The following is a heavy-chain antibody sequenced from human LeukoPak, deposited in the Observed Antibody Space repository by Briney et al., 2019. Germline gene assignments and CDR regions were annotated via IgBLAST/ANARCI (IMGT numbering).Heavy chain of an antibody. Sequence: ASVKVSCKASGYTFSSYAMNWVRQAPGQGLEWMGWINTNTGNPTYAQGFTGRFVFSLDTSVSTAFLQISSLKAEDTAVYYCARAGTPFYYYYMDVWGKGTTVTVSS. CDR1: GYTFSSYA. V-gene: IGHV7-4-1*02. CDR2: INTNTGNP. J-gene: IGHJ6*03. CDR3: ARAGTPFYYYYMDV. D-gene: IGHD1-1*01.